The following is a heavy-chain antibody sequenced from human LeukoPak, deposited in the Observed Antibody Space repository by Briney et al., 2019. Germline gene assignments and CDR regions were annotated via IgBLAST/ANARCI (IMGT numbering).Heavy chain of an antibody. CDR3: TTDLGTYYHGSQRLIPIDY. V-gene: IGHV3-15*01. D-gene: IGHD3-10*01. J-gene: IGHJ4*02. Sequence: GGSLRLSCAASEFTFSSYWMSWVRQAPGKGLEWIGRIKSKTDGETTNYAEPVRGRFTISRDDSKSAVYLQMNSLKIEDTAVYYCTTDLGTYYHGSQRLIPIDYWGQGTLVTVSS. CDR1: EFTFSSYW. CDR2: IKSKTDGETT.